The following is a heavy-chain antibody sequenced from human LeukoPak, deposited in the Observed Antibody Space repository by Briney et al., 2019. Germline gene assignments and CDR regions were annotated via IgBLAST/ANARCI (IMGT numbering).Heavy chain of an antibody. CDR3: ARESPYCSSTSCFEFDY. Sequence: ASVKVSCKASGHTFTGYYMHWVRQAPGQGLAWMGWINPNSGGTNYAQKFQGRVTMTRDTSISTAYMELSRLRSDDTAVYYCARESPYCSSTSCFEFDYWGQGTLVTVSS. CDR1: GHTFTGYY. J-gene: IGHJ4*02. CDR2: INPNSGGT. D-gene: IGHD2-2*01. V-gene: IGHV1-2*02.